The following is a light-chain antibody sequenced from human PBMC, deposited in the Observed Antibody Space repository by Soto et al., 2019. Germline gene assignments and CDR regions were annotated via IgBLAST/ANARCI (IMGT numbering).Light chain of an antibody. CDR2: DAS. J-gene: IGKJ5*01. Sequence: EIVLTQSPATLSLSPGERATLSCRASQSVSSYLAWYQHKPGQAPRLLVHDASDRAAGIPARFSGSGSGTDFTLTISSLEPEDFAVYYCHQRDRWPITFGQGTRLEIK. CDR3: HQRDRWPIT. CDR1: QSVSSY. V-gene: IGKV3-11*01.